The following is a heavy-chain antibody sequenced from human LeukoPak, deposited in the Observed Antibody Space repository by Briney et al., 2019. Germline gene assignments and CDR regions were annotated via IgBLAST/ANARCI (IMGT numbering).Heavy chain of an antibody. CDR1: GFTFNNYW. CDR3: ARRGTGHGMDV. CDR2: INNDGSSA. Sequence: GGSLGLSCAASGFTFNNYWIHWVRQVPGKGLVWVSRINNDGSSASYVDSVKGRFTISRDNAKNTLFLQMNSLRAEDTAVYYCARRGTGHGMDVWGQGTTVIVSS. V-gene: IGHV3-74*01. J-gene: IGHJ6*02. D-gene: IGHD1-1*01.